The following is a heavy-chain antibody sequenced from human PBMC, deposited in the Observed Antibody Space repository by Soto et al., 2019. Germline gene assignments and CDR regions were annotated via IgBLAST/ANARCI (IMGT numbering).Heavy chain of an antibody. V-gene: IGHV1-18*01. CDR3: ARWGSGWYYFDY. Sequence: ASVKVSCKASGYTFTNYGISWVRQAPGQGLEWMGWINAYNGSTKYAQKLQGRVTMTTDTSTSTAYMELRSLRSDDTAVYYCARWGSGWYYFDYWGQGTLVTVSS. D-gene: IGHD6-19*01. CDR2: INAYNGST. J-gene: IGHJ4*02. CDR1: GYTFTNYG.